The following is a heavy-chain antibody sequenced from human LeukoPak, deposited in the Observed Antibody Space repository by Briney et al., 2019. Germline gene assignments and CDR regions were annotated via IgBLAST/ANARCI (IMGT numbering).Heavy chain of an antibody. CDR3: ARRCSSSSCPFEY. D-gene: IGHD2-2*01. Sequence: GESLKISCQGSGYSFTNYWIGWVRQMPGKGLEWMGRIDPSDSYTNYSPSFQGHVTISADKSISTAYLQWSSLKASDTAMYYCARRCSSSSCPFEYWGQGTLVTVSS. CDR1: GYSFTNYW. V-gene: IGHV5-10-1*01. CDR2: IDPSDSYT. J-gene: IGHJ4*02.